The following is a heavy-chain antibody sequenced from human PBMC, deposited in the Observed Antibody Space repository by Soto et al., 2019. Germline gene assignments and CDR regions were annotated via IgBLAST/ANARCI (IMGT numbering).Heavy chain of an antibody. J-gene: IGHJ4*02. CDR1: GFTFGSYS. CDR3: ARARYYYGSGSYYDY. CDR2: ISSSSSYI. V-gene: IGHV3-21*01. Sequence: GGSLRLYCAASGFTFGSYSMNWVRQAPGKGLEWVSSISSSSSYIYYADSVKGRFTISRDNAKNSLYLQMNSLRAEDTAVYYCARARYYYGSGSYYDYWGQGTLVTVSS. D-gene: IGHD3-10*01.